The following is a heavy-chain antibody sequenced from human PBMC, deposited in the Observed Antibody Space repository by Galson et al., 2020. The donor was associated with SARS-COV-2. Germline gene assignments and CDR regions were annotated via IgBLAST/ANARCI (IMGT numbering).Heavy chain of an antibody. V-gene: IGHV3-30*03. D-gene: IGHD5-12*01. CDR1: EFTFFNYG. Sequence: QAGGSLRLSCTASEFTFFNYGMHWVRQAPGKGLEWVGFISSNGGNNYHADSVKGRFTISRDNSRASLYLQINSLRTDDTAVYYCARDPRGYGGYPRPHYGMDVWGQGITVTVSS. CDR3: ARDPRGYGGYPRPHYGMDV. CDR2: ISSNGGNN. J-gene: IGHJ6*02.